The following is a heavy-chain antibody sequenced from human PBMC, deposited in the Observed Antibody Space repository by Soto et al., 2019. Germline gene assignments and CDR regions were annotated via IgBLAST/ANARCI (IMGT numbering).Heavy chain of an antibody. J-gene: IGHJ4*02. CDR2: INPSGGST. CDR1: GYTFTSYY. D-gene: IGHD6-13*01. V-gene: IGHV1-46*03. CDR3: ARDRRPYSSTAGKPGDY. Sequence: ASVKVSCKASGYTFTSYYMHWVRQAPGQGLEWMGIINPSGGSTSYAQKFQGRVTMTRDTSTSTVYMELSSLRSEDTAVYYCARDRRPYSSTAGKPGDYWGQGTLVTVSS.